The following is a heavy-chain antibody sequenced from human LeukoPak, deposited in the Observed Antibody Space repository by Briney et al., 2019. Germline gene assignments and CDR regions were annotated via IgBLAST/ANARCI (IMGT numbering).Heavy chain of an antibody. CDR2: IKQDGSQE. J-gene: IGHJ3*02. Sequence: GGSLRLSCAASRFTLSTYWMSWVRQTPGKGLEWVAHIKQDGSQEYYVDSVKGRFTISRDNSKNTLYLQMNSLRAEDTAVYYCARDNDDAFDIWGQGTMVTVSS. D-gene: IGHD1-1*01. CDR1: RFTLSTYW. CDR3: ARDNDDAFDI. V-gene: IGHV3-7*03.